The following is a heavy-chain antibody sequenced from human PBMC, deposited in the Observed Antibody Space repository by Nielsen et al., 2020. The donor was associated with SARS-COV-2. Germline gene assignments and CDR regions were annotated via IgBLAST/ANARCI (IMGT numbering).Heavy chain of an antibody. CDR1: GYRFINNW. V-gene: IGHV5-51*04. Sequence: GESLKISCKGSGYRFINNWIGWVRQMPGKGLAWMGIIYPGDSETRYSPSFQGQVTISADKPISTAYLQWSSLKASDTAMYYCASDSSSLGALEDAFDIWGQGTMVTVSS. J-gene: IGHJ3*02. D-gene: IGHD6-13*01. CDR2: IYPGDSET. CDR3: ASDSSSLGALEDAFDI.